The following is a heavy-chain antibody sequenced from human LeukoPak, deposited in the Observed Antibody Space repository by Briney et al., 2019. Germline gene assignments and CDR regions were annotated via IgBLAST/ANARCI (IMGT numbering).Heavy chain of an antibody. V-gene: IGHV4-34*01. D-gene: IGHD2-2*01. CDR3: ARGVDFCCSSTSCHPQSQPQDY. J-gene: IGHJ4*02. Sequence: SETLSLTCAVYGGSFSGYYWSWIRQPPGKGLEWIGEINHSGSTNYYPSLKSRVTMSVDTSKNQFSLKLSSVAAADTAVYYCARGVDFCCSSTSCHPQSQPQDYWGQGTLVTVSS. CDR1: GGSFSGYY. CDR2: INHSGST.